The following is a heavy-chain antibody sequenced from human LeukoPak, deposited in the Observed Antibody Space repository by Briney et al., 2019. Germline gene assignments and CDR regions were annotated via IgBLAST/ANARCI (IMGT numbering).Heavy chain of an antibody. CDR1: GGSFSSYY. CDR3: ARVRMGDFSLGY. J-gene: IGHJ4*02. V-gene: IGHV4-34*01. Sequence: SETLSLTCAVYGGSFSSYYWSWIRQPPGKGLEWIGEINHSGSTNYNPSLKSRVTISVDTSKNQFSLKLSSVTAADTAVYYCARVRMGDFSLGYWGQGTLVTVSS. D-gene: IGHD3-16*01. CDR2: INHSGST.